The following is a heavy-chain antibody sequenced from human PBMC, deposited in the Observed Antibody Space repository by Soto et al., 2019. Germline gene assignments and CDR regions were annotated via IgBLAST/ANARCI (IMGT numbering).Heavy chain of an antibody. Sequence: SETLSLTCTISGDSIGNFYWSWIRQPAGKGLESLGRLSASGRTNYSPSLQSRVTMSLDRSKNRFSLRLTSVPAADTAVYFCARGMGRYFDIWGRGTIVTVYS. V-gene: IGHV4-4*07. D-gene: IGHD2-8*01. J-gene: IGHJ2*01. CDR3: ARGMGRYFDI. CDR1: GDSIGNFY. CDR2: LSASGRT.